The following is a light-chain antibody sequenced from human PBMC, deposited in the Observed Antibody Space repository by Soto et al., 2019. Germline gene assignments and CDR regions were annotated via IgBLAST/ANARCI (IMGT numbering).Light chain of an antibody. CDR3: QQYNNWPKT. J-gene: IGKJ1*01. Sequence: EIVMTQSPATLSVSPGERATLSCRASQSVSSNLAWYQQKPGQAPRLLIYGASTRATGIPARFSGSRSGTEFTLAISSLQSGDFAVYFCQQYNNWPKTFGQGTKVDIK. CDR2: GAS. V-gene: IGKV3-15*01. CDR1: QSVSSN.